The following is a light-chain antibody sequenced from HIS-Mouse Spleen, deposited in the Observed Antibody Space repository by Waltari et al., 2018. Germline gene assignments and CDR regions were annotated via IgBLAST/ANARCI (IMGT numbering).Light chain of an antibody. CDR1: SSNIGSNY. J-gene: IGLJ3*02. V-gene: IGLV1-47*01. CDR2: RNN. Sequence: QSVLTQPPSASGTPGQRVTISCSGSSSNIGSNYVYWYQQLPGTAPKLLIYRNNPRPSGGPDRFSGSKSGTSASRAISGRRSEDEAEYYCAAWDDSLSGWVFGGGTKLTVL. CDR3: AAWDDSLSGWV.